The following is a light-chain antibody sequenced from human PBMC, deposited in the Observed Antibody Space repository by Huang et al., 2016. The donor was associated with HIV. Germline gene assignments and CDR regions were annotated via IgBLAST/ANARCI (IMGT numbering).Light chain of an antibody. CDR2: TAS. Sequence: AIQMTQSPSSLSASPGDRITIACRASQDISNFLAWYQQKPGKPPKLLIHTASLLQSGVPSRFNASGSGTDFILTVTCLQSEDFASYYCQQYYSHSTFSPGTKV. CDR1: QDISNF. V-gene: IGKV1-8*01. CDR3: QQYYSHST. J-gene: IGKJ3*01.